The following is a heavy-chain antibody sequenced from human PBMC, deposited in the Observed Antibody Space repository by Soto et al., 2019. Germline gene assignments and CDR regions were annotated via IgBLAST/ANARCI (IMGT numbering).Heavy chain of an antibody. CDR2: ISYDGSSK. CDR1: GFTFSSYA. J-gene: IGHJ4*02. CDR3: AKLIQYSGSYPSFDY. V-gene: IGHV3-30*18. Sequence: GGSLRLSCAASGFTFSSYAMHWGRQAPGKGLEWVAVISYDGSSKYYADSVKGRFTISRDNSKNTLYLQMNSLRAEDTAAYYCAKLIQYSGSYPSFDYWGQGT. D-gene: IGHD1-26*01.